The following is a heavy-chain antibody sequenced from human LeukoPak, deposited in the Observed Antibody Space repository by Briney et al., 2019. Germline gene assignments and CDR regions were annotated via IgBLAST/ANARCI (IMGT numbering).Heavy chain of an antibody. CDR3: ASRTWVGAGYYAFDI. D-gene: IGHD1-26*01. J-gene: IGHJ3*02. CDR1: GFTFTNHA. V-gene: IGHV3-23*01. Sequence: PGGSLRLSCAASGFTFTNHAVSWVRQAPGKGLEWVSSEGSAGGTYYADAVTGRFNISRDNSGKTMSLKMNRLRVEDTALYYCASRTWVGAGYYAFDIWGQGTMVTVSS. CDR2: EGSAGGT.